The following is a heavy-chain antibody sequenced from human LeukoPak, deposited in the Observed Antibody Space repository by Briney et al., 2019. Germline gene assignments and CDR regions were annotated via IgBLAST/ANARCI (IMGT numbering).Heavy chain of an antibody. Sequence: GGSLRLSCAASGFTFSSYGMSWVRQAPGKGLEWVSAISGSGGSTYYADSVKGRFTISRDNSKNTLYLQMNSLRAEDTAVYYCARDRVVGARYYFDYWGQGTLVTVSS. J-gene: IGHJ4*02. CDR1: GFTFSSYG. D-gene: IGHD1-26*01. CDR3: ARDRVVGARYYFDY. CDR2: ISGSGGST. V-gene: IGHV3-23*01.